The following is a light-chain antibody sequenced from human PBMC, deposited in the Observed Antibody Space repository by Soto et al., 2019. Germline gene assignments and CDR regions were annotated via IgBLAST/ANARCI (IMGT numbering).Light chain of an antibody. CDR1: QGISTW. J-gene: IGKJ1*01. V-gene: IGKV1-5*01. Sequence: DIQMTQSPSTLSASVGDRVTITCRASQGISTWLAWYRQKPGKAPKLLISDGSILESGVPPRFSGSGSGTEFTLTISSLQPYDFATSYCQQYHNLWMFVQGTKV. CDR2: DGS. CDR3: QQYHNLWM.